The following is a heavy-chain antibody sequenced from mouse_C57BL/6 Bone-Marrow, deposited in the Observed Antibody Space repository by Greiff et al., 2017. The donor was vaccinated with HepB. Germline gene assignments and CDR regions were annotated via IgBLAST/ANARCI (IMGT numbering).Heavy chain of an antibody. V-gene: IGHV1-78*01. CDR1: GYTFTDHT. CDR2: IYPRDGST. D-gene: IGHD1-1*01. Sequence: QVQLQQSDAELVKPGASVKISCKASGYTFTDHTIHWMKQRPEQGLEWIGYIYPRDGSTKYNEKFKGKATLTADKSSSTAYMQLNSLTAEDSAVYCCARSPCGSPWFAYWGQGTLVTVSA. J-gene: IGHJ3*01. CDR3: ARSPCGSPWFAY.